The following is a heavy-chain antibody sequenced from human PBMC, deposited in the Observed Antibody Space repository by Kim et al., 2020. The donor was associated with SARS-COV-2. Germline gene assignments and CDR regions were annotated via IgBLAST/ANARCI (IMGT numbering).Heavy chain of an antibody. D-gene: IGHD2-15*01. CDR2: INHSGST. Sequence: SETLSLTCAVYGGSFSGYYWSWIRQPPGKGLEWIGEINHSGSTNYNPSLKSRVTISVDTSKNQFSLKLSSVTAADTAVYYCARESGGNIDYWGQGTLVTV. CDR3: ARESGGNIDY. CDR1: GGSFSGYY. J-gene: IGHJ4*02. V-gene: IGHV4-34*01.